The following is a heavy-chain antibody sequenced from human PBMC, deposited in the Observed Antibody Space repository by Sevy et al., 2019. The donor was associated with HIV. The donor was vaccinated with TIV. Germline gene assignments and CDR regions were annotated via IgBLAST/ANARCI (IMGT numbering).Heavy chain of an antibody. CDR1: GFTFSIYA. CDR2: ISYDGGVK. V-gene: IGHV3-30*04. Sequence: GGSLRLSCAASGFTFSIYAMHWVRQAPDKGLEWVAVISYDGGVKYLADSVKGRVTISRDNSKNTRYLQMNSLRPEDTAVYYCARDLPSAVINPFYYYGLDVWGQGTTVTVSS. J-gene: IGHJ6*02. CDR3: ARDLPSAVINPFYYYGLDV. D-gene: IGHD3-22*01.